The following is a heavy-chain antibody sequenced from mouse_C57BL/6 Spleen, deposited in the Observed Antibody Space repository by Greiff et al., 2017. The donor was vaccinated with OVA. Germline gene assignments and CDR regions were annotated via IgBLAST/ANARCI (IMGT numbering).Heavy chain of an antibody. CDR2: ISDGGSYT. Sequence: EVHLVESGGGLVKPGGSLKLSCAASGFTFSSYAMSWVRQTPEKRLEWVATISDGGSYTYYPDNVKGRFTISRDNTKNNLYLQMSHLKSEDTAMYYCARDNWAGDYFDYWGQGTSLTVSS. V-gene: IGHV5-4*01. CDR3: ARDNWAGDYFDY. J-gene: IGHJ2*02. CDR1: GFTFSSYA. D-gene: IGHD4-1*01.